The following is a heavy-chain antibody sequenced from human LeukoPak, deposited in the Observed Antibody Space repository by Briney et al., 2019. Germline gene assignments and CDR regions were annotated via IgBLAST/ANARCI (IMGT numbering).Heavy chain of an antibody. V-gene: IGHV4-59*01. Sequence: SETLSLTCTVSGGSISSYYWSWLRQPPGKGLEWIGYIYYSGSTNYNPSLKSRITISVDTSKNQFSLKLSSVTAADTAVYYCARDPWGEKYFDYWGQGTLVTVSS. CDR3: ARDPWGEKYFDY. CDR2: IYYSGST. J-gene: IGHJ4*02. D-gene: IGHD3-16*01. CDR1: GGSISSYY.